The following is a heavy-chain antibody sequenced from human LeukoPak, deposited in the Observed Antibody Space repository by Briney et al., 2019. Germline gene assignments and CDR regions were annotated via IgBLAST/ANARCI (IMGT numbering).Heavy chain of an antibody. Sequence: GGSLRLSCAASGFTFSNYAMMWVRQAPGKKLEWVSSITGSGDGTYYADSVRGRFTISRDNSENTLYLQLNSLRAEDTAVYFCVKGFVHPTYYFDYWGQGTLVTVSS. D-gene: IGHD3-10*01. CDR1: GFTFSNYA. V-gene: IGHV3-23*01. CDR2: ITGSGDGT. J-gene: IGHJ4*02. CDR3: VKGFVHPTYYFDY.